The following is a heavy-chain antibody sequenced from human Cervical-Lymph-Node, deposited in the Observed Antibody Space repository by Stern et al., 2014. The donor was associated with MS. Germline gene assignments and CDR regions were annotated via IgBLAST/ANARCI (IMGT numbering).Heavy chain of an antibody. CDR2: ISYDGRDK. CDR1: GFAFRRYA. Sequence: VQLVESGGGVVPPGRSLRLSCAASGFAFRRYALHWVRQAPGKGLEWVALISYDGRDKYYKDSVKGRFTVSRDNSNNTVDLEMNSLRLEDTAVYYCAKGGSGSYLDWGQGSLVTVSS. CDR3: AKGGSGSYLD. D-gene: IGHD1-26*01. V-gene: IGHV3-30*04. J-gene: IGHJ4*02.